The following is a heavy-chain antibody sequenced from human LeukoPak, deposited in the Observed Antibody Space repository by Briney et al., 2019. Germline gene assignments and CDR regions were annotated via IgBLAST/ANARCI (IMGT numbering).Heavy chain of an antibody. J-gene: IGHJ3*02. Sequence: ESGPTLVNPTQTLTLTCTFSGFSLSTSGVGVCWIRQPPGKALEWLAFIYWDDDKRYSPSLESRLTITKDTFKNQVVLTMTNMDPVDTATYYCAHSEDYYGSVDAFDIWGQGTMVTVSS. CDR2: IYWDDDK. V-gene: IGHV2-5*02. CDR3: AHSEDYYGSVDAFDI. D-gene: IGHD3-10*01. CDR1: GFSLSTSGVG.